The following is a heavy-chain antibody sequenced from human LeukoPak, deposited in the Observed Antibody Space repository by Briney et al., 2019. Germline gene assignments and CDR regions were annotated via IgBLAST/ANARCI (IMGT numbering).Heavy chain of an antibody. CDR1: GGTFSSYA. Sequence: ASVKVSCKASGGTFSSYAISWARQAPGQGLEWMGGIIPIFGTANYAQKFQGRVTITADESTSTAYMELSSLRSEDTAVYYCASTYYYDSSGYSQPCQYWGQGTLVTVSS. V-gene: IGHV1-69*13. CDR2: IIPIFGTA. J-gene: IGHJ4*02. D-gene: IGHD3-22*01. CDR3: ASTYYYDSSGYSQPCQY.